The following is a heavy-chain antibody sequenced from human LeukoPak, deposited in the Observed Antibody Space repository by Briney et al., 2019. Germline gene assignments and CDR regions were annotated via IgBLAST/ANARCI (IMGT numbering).Heavy chain of an antibody. CDR1: GGSISSGDYY. CDR3: ARVRTAVAGTHDFDY. CDR2: IYYSGST. J-gene: IGHJ4*02. D-gene: IGHD6-19*01. Sequence: SETLSLTCTVSGGSISSGDYYRSWIRQPPGKGLEWIGYIYYSGSTYYNPSLKSRVTISVDTSKNQFSLKLSSVTAAGTAVYYCARVRTAVAGTHDFDYWGQGTLVTVSS. V-gene: IGHV4-30-4*08.